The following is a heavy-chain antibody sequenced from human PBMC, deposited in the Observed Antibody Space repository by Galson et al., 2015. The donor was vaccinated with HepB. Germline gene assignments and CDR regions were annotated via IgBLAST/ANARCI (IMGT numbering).Heavy chain of an antibody. Sequence: SVKVSCKASGYTFTGYYMHWVRQAPGQGLEWMGWINPNSGGTNYAQKFQGRVTMTRDTSISTAYMELSRLRSDDTAVYYCARGYYDSSGYYPYWYFDLWGRGTLVTVSS. CDR3: ARGYYDSSGYYPYWYFDL. CDR2: INPNSGGT. J-gene: IGHJ2*01. CDR1: GYTFTGYY. V-gene: IGHV1-2*02. D-gene: IGHD3-22*01.